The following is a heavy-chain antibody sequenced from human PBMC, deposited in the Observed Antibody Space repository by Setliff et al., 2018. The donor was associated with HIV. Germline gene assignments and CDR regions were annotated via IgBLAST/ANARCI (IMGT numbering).Heavy chain of an antibody. CDR1: GYSFTSCF. CDR2: INPADGIT. Sequence: AASVKVSCKTPGYSFTSCFIHWVRQAPGQGLEYMGIINPADGITTYIESFQGRVTMTSDTSTSTVYMELSSLRSEDTAIYYCAKEHHTTTTGTRVANYFDYWGQGTLVTVSS. J-gene: IGHJ4*02. CDR3: AKEHHTTTTGTRVANYFDY. V-gene: IGHV1-46*01. D-gene: IGHD1-1*01.